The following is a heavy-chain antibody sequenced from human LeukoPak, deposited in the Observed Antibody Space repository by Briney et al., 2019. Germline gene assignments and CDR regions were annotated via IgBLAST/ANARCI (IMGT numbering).Heavy chain of an antibody. Sequence: SETLSLTCAVYGGSFSGYYWSWIRQPPGKGLEWIGEINYSGSTNYNPSLKSRVTISVDTSKNQFSLKLSSVTAADTAVYYCARALVVVVAATRLNWFDPWGQGTLVTVSS. V-gene: IGHV4-34*01. J-gene: IGHJ5*02. CDR1: GGSFSGYY. CDR2: INYSGST. CDR3: ARALVVVVAATRLNWFDP. D-gene: IGHD2-15*01.